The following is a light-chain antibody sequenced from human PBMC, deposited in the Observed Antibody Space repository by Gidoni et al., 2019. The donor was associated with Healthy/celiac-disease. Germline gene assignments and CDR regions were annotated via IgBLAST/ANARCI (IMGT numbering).Light chain of an antibody. Sequence: QSAMTQPASETGSPRQSITISCTGTSSAVGGYNYVSWYQQHPGKAPKRMIYDVSNRPSGVSNRFSGSTSGNTASLTISGLQAEDEADYYCSSYTRSSTLVVFGGGTNLTVL. CDR1: SSAVGGYNY. CDR3: SSYTRSSTLVV. J-gene: IGLJ2*01. V-gene: IGLV2-14*03. CDR2: DVS.